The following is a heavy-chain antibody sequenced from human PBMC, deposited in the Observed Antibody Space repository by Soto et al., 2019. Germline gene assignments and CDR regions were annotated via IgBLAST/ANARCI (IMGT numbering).Heavy chain of an antibody. CDR2: MNPNSGNT. V-gene: IGHV1-8*01. J-gene: IGHJ5*02. D-gene: IGHD3-3*01. CDR1: GYTFTSYD. Sequence: ASVKVSCKASGYTFTSYDINWVRQATGQGLEWMGWMNPNSGNTGYAQKFQGRVTMTRNTSISTAYMELSSLRSEDTAVYYCARGGFDFWSGYSNWFDPWRQGTLVTVSS. CDR3: ARGGFDFWSGYSNWFDP.